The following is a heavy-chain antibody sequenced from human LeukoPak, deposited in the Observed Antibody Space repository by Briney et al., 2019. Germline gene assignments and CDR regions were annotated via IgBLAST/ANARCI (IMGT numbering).Heavy chain of an antibody. CDR1: RFTVSNNY. Sequence: GGSLRLSCAASRFTVSNNYMNWVRQAPGKGLEWVSVIYSGGGTYYADPVKGRFTISRDNSKNTLYLQMNSLRAEDTAVYYCARETYDSGLNYWGQGTLVTVSS. V-gene: IGHV3-53*01. D-gene: IGHD6-19*01. CDR2: IYSGGGT. J-gene: IGHJ4*02. CDR3: ARETYDSGLNY.